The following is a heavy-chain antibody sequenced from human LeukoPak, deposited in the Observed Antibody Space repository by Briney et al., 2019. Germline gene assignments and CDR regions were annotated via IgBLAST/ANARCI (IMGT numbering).Heavy chain of an antibody. CDR1: GGSISSSNW. D-gene: IGHD4-17*01. V-gene: IGHV4-4*02. J-gene: IGHJ4*02. CDR2: IYHSGST. Sequence: PSGTLSLTCAVSGGSISSSNWWSWVRQPPGKGLEWIGEIYHSGSTNYNPSLKSRVTISVDKSKNQFSLKLSSATAADTAVYYCVRETPYGDYYFDYWGQGTLVTVSS. CDR3: VRETPYGDYYFDY.